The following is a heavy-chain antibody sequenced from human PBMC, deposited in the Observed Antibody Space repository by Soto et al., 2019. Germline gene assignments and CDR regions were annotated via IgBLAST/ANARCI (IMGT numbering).Heavy chain of an antibody. V-gene: IGHV4-30-2*01. CDR1: GGPITSGGYS. D-gene: IGHD4-17*01. CDR3: ARTMTTSGWFDP. CDR2: IYHSGGT. J-gene: IGHJ5*02. Sequence: SETLSLTCAVPGGPITSGGYSWSWIRQPPGKGLEWIGYIYHSGGTYYNPSLKSRVTLSIDRTKKQFSLKLKSVTAADTAVYFCARTMTTSGWFDPWGQGTLVTVSS.